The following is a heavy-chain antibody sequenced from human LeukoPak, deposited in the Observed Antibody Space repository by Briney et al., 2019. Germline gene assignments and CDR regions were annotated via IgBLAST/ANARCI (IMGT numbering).Heavy chain of an antibody. Sequence: SETLSLTCTVSGGSISSYYWSWIRQPPGKGLEWIGYIYYSGSTNYNPSLKSRVTISVDTSKNQFSLKLSSVTAADTAVYYCAREGFGHVEWSHAFDIWGQGTMVTVSS. CDR2: IYYSGST. J-gene: IGHJ3*02. CDR1: GGSISSYY. CDR3: AREGFGHVEWSHAFDI. V-gene: IGHV4-59*01. D-gene: IGHD3-3*01.